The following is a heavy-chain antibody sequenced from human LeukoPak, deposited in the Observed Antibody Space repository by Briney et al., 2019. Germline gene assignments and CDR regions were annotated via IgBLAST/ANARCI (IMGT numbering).Heavy chain of an antibody. D-gene: IGHD3-22*01. CDR2: IYKSGST. CDR3: AREEYFQDSNGYSYYFHS. CDR1: GGSIGWDY. Sequence: SETLSLTCTVSGGSIGWDYWSWIRQSAGKGLEWVARIYKSGSTNYNPSFMSRVTTSVDTSKNRFSLNVTSVTAADTAVYYCAREEYFQDSNGYSYYFHSWGQGSLVTVSS. V-gene: IGHV4-4*07. J-gene: IGHJ4*02.